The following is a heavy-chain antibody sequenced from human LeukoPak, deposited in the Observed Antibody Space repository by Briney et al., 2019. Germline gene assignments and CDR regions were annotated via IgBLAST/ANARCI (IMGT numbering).Heavy chain of an antibody. Sequence: GGSLGLSCAASGFTFSSYAMSWVRQAPGKGLEWVSAISGSGGSTYYADSMKGRFTISRDNSKNTLYLQMNSLRAEDTAVYYCAKQPRDVEMATIFDPWGQGTLVTVSS. CDR2: ISGSGGST. CDR1: GFTFSSYA. CDR3: AKQPRDVEMATIFDP. V-gene: IGHV3-23*01. J-gene: IGHJ5*02. D-gene: IGHD5-24*01.